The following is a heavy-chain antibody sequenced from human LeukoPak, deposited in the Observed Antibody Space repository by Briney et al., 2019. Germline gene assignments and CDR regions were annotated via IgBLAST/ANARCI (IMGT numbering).Heavy chain of an antibody. V-gene: IGHV1-24*01. CDR1: GYTLTDLS. J-gene: IGHJ4*02. CDR3: ATAYGGNLVDY. Sequence: GASVKVSCKVSGYTLTDLSVHWVRQAPGKGLEWMGGFTLEDAETTYAQKFQGRVTMTEDTSTDTAYMELSSLRSDDTAVYYCATAYGGNLVDYWGQETLVTVSS. D-gene: IGHD4/OR15-4a*01. CDR2: FTLEDAET.